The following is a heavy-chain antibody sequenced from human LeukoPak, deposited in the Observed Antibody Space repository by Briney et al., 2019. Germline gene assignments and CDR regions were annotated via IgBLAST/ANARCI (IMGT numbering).Heavy chain of an antibody. CDR2: IKQDGSEK. CDR1: GFTLSSDW. D-gene: IGHD4-23*01. J-gene: IGHJ6*03. V-gene: IGHV3-7*01. CDR3: ARDWYTAERWTIYYSYYIDV. Sequence: GGSLRLSCAASGFTLSSDWMSWVRQAPGKGLEWVANIKQDGSEKYYVDSVKGRFTISRDNAKNSLYLQMNSLRAEDTAVYYCARDWYTAERWTIYYSYYIDVWGKGTTVTVSS.